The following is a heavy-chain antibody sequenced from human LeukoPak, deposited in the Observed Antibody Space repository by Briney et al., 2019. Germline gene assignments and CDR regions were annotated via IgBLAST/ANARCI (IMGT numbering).Heavy chain of an antibody. CDR3: ASLSDSSGYYYDYYYYGMDV. CDR2: INHSGST. CDR1: GGSFSGYY. D-gene: IGHD3-22*01. Sequence: SETLSLTCAVYGGSFSGYYWSWIRQPPGKGLGWIGEINHSGSTNYNPSLKSRVTISVDTSKNQFSLKLSSVTAADTAVYYCASLSDSSGYYYDYYYYGMDVWGQGTTVTVSS. V-gene: IGHV4-34*01. J-gene: IGHJ6*02.